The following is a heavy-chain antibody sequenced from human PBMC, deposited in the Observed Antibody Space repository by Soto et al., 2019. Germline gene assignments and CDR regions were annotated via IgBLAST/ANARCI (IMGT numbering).Heavy chain of an antibody. V-gene: IGHV3-48*02. D-gene: IGHD2-2*01. CDR3: ARALDIVVVPAAIDY. J-gene: IGHJ4*02. CDR1: GFTFSSYA. CDR2: ISSSSSSI. Sequence: GGSLRLSCAASGFTFSSYAMSWVRQAPGKGLEWVSYISSSSSSIYYADSVKGRFTISRDNAKNSLYLQMNSLRDEDTALYYCARALDIVVVPAAIDYWGQGTLVTVSS.